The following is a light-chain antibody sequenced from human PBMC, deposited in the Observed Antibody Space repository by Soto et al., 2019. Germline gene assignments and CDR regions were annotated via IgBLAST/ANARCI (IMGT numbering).Light chain of an antibody. J-gene: IGLJ1*01. V-gene: IGLV2-14*01. CDR2: NVS. CDR3: TSYTSSSLYV. CDR1: SSDFGAYNY. Sequence: QSVLSQPAPVSGSPGQSITISCTGTSSDFGAYNYISWYQQYPAKFPKPLMYNVSNRPSGVSNRFSGFKSGRTASLTISALPAEDEAVYLCTSYTSSSLYVFGSGTKVT.